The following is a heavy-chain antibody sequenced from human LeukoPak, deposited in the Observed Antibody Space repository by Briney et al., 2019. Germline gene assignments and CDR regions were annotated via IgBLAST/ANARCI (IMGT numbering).Heavy chain of an antibody. CDR1: GFMFSSYW. D-gene: IGHD1-14*01. CDR3: ARDRGNYFDY. CDR2: INSDGSST. V-gene: IGHV3-74*01. Sequence: PGGSLRLSCAASGFMFSSYWMHWVRQAPGKGLVWVSRINSDGSSTNYADSVKGRFTISRDNSKNTLYLQMNSLRADDTAVYYCARDRGNYFDYWGQGTLVTVSS. J-gene: IGHJ4*02.